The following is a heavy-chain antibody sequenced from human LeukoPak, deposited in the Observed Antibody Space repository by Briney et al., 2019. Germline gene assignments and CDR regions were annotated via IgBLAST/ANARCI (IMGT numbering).Heavy chain of an antibody. CDR1: GYSFIRYW. CDR3: ARHATYSPFPRNWFGL. D-gene: IGHD4/OR15-4a*01. Sequence: GESLKISCEGSGYSFIRYWIGWVRQRPGKGLEWMGIIYPGDSDTRYSPSFEGQVTISADKPINSAHLHWTSLKASDTAVYYCARHATYSPFPRNWFGLWGQGTLVTVSS. CDR2: IYPGDSDT. V-gene: IGHV5-51*01. J-gene: IGHJ5*02.